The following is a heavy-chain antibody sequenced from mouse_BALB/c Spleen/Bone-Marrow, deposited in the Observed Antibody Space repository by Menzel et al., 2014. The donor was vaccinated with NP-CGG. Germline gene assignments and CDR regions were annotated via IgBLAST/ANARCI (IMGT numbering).Heavy chain of an antibody. CDR3: ARGGYYFDY. J-gene: IGHJ2*01. Sequence: EVNVVESGGGLVQPGGSLKLSCAVSGFTFSSYTMSWVRQTPEKRLEWVAYISNGGGSTYYPDTVKGRFTISRDNAKNTLYLQMSSLKSEDTAMYYCARGGYYFDYWGQGTTLTVSS. V-gene: IGHV5-12-2*01. CDR2: ISNGGGST. CDR1: GFTFSSYT.